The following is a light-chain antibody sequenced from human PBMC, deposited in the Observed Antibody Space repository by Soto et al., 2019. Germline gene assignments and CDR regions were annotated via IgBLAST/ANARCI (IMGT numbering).Light chain of an antibody. CDR2: GAS. CDR3: QQYNNWPPWT. Sequence: EIVMTQSPATLSVSPGERATLSCRASQSVSSNLAWYQQKPGQAPRLLIFGASTGATGIPARFSGSGSGTEFTLTISSLQSEDFAFYYCQQYNNWPPWTFGQGTKVEIK. J-gene: IGKJ1*01. V-gene: IGKV3-15*01. CDR1: QSVSSN.